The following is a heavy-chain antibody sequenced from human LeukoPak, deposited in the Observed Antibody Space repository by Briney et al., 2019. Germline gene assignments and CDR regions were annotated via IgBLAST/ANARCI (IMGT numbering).Heavy chain of an antibody. V-gene: IGHV4-39*01. CDR2: IYFSGRT. CDR1: GDSVSRSDSY. Sequence: SETLSLTCSVSGDSVSRSDSYWDWIRQPPGKGLEWVGTIYFSGRTYYSPSLKSRVTMSVDPSNNQFSLSLRSVTAADTAVYYCARRRYYDGSGYLEWGQGTLLSVSS. J-gene: IGHJ1*01. D-gene: IGHD3-22*01. CDR3: ARRRYYDGSGYLE.